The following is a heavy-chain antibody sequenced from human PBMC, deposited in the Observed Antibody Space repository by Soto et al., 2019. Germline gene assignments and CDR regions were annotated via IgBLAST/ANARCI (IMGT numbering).Heavy chain of an antibody. D-gene: IGHD3-3*01. CDR2: ISAYNGNT. Sequence: ASVKVSCKASGYTFTSYGISWVRQAPGQGLEWMGWISAYNGNTNYAQKLQGRVTMTTDTSTSTAYMELRSLRSDDTAVYYCARLVRDFWSGYSFDYWGQGTLVTVSS. V-gene: IGHV1-18*01. CDR1: GYTFTSYG. J-gene: IGHJ4*02. CDR3: ARLVRDFWSGYSFDY.